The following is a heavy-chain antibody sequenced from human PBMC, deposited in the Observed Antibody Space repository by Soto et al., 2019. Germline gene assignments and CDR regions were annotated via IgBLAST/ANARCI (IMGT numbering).Heavy chain of an antibody. V-gene: IGHV2-26*01. CDR2: IFSNDEK. CDR1: GFSLSNARMG. Sequence: QVTLKESGPVLVKPTETLTLTCTVSGFSLSNARMGVSWIRQPPGKALEWLAHIFSNDEKSYSTSLKSRLTISKDHSKSQVVLTMTNMDPVDTVTYYCARINSGYSSSWFWFDPWGQGTLVTVSS. J-gene: IGHJ5*02. CDR3: ARINSGYSSSWFWFDP. D-gene: IGHD6-13*01.